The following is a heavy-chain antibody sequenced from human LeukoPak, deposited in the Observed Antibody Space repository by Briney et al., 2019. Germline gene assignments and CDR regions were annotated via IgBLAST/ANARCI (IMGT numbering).Heavy chain of an antibody. Sequence: GGSLRLSCAASGFTFSSYWMHWVRQAPGKGLVWVSRINSDGRSTSYADSVKGRFTISRDNAKNTLYLQMNSLRAEDTAVYYCARDGGYDYVWGSYRPNWFDPWGQGTLVTVSS. V-gene: IGHV3-74*01. D-gene: IGHD3-16*02. CDR2: INSDGRST. J-gene: IGHJ5*02. CDR1: GFTFSSYW. CDR3: ARDGGYDYVWGSYRPNWFDP.